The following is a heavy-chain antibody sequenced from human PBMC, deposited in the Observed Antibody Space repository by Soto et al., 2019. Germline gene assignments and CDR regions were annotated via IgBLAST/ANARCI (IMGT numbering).Heavy chain of an antibody. CDR2: IYYSGST. CDR1: GGSISSYY. CDR3: ARSRRLGELSFSY. V-gene: IGHV4-59*01. Sequence: QVQLQESGPGLVKPSETLSLTCSVSGGSISSYYWSWIRQPPGKGLEWIGYIYYSGSTNYNPSLNSRVTISVDTSKNQFSLKLSSVTAADTAVYYCARSRRLGELSFSYWGQGTLVTVSS. D-gene: IGHD3-16*02. J-gene: IGHJ4*02.